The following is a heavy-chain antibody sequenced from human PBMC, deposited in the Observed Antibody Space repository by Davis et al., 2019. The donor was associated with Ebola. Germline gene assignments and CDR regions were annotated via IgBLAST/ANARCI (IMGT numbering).Heavy chain of an antibody. CDR2: ISYDGSNK. CDR1: GFTFSSYG. V-gene: IGHV3-30*03. Sequence: GESLKISCAASGFTFSSYGMHWVRQAPGKGLEWVAVISYDGSNKYYADSVKGRFTISRDNAKNSLYLQMNSLRAEDTAVYYCARRIQFWGQGTLVTVSS. CDR3: ARRIQF. J-gene: IGHJ4*02.